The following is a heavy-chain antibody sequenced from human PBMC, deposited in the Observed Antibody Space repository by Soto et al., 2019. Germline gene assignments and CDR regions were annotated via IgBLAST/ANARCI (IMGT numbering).Heavy chain of an antibody. D-gene: IGHD2-8*01. CDR2: IYYSGSP. Sequence: SETLSLTCPVSGGSISSDSHYWGWIRQPPGKRLEWIGSIYYSGSPYYNPSLKSRVTISVDTSKNQFSLKLSSVTAADTAMYYCARHSRLMVYFDYWGQGTLVTVSS. CDR1: GGSISSDSHY. V-gene: IGHV4-39*01. CDR3: ARHSRLMVYFDY. J-gene: IGHJ4*02.